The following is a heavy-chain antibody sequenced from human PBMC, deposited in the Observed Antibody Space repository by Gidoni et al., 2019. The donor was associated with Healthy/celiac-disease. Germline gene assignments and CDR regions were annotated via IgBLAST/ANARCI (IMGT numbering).Heavy chain of an antibody. D-gene: IGHD3-22*01. V-gene: IGHV3-9*01. CDR1: GFTFDDYA. Sequence: EVQLVESGGGLVQPGRSLRLSCAASGFTFDDYAMHWVRQAPGKGLEWVSGISGNSGSIGYADSVKGRFTISRDNAKNSLYLQMNSLRAEDTALYYCAKGMPSYYYDSSGYLDYWGQGTLVTVSS. CDR2: ISGNSGSI. J-gene: IGHJ4*02. CDR3: AKGMPSYYYDSSGYLDY.